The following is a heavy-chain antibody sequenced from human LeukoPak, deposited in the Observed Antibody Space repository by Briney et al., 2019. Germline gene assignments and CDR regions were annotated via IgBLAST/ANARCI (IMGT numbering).Heavy chain of an antibody. CDR1: GFTFSSYG. CDR3: AKAAARGYYYYGMDV. Sequence: GGSLRLSCAASGFTFSSYGMHWVRQAPGKGLEWVAFIRDDGSNKYYVDSVKGRFTISRDNSKNTLYLQMNSLRAEDTAVYYCAKAAARGYYYYGMDVWGQGTTVTVSS. CDR2: IRDDGSNK. D-gene: IGHD6-6*01. V-gene: IGHV3-30*02. J-gene: IGHJ6*02.